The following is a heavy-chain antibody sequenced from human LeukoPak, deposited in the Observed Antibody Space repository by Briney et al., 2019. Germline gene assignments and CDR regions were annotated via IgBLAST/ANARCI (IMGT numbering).Heavy chain of an antibody. CDR2: IFTSGST. V-gene: IGHV4-4*07. CDR3: ARDGEQQLENAGYYYYYYYMDV. Sequence: SETLSLTCTVSGGSISSYYWSWIRQPAGKGLEWIGRIFTSGSTNYNPSLKSRVTMSVDTSKNQFSLKLSSVTAADTAVYYCARDGEQQLENAGYYYYYYYMDVWGKGTMVTVSS. J-gene: IGHJ6*03. D-gene: IGHD6-13*01. CDR1: GGSISSYY.